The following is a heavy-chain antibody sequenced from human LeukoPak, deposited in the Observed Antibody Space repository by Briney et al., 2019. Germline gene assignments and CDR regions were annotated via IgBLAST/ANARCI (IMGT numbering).Heavy chain of an antibody. Sequence: SETLSLTCTVSGGSISSGSYYWSWIRQPAGKGLEWIGRIYTSGSTNYNPSLKSRVTISVDTSKNQFSLKLSSVTAADTAVYYCARDRYYDSWFDPWGQGTLVTVSS. CDR2: IYTSGST. CDR3: ARDRYYDSWFDP. J-gene: IGHJ5*02. CDR1: GGSISSGSYY. D-gene: IGHD3-3*01. V-gene: IGHV4-61*02.